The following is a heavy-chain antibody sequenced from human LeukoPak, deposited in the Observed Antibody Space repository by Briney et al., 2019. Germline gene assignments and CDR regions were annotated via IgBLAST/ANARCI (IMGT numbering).Heavy chain of an antibody. CDR1: GFTFDDYS. Sequence: GGSLRLSCAASGFTFDDYSIHWVRQAPGKGLEWVSSINGSGDKTYYADSVKGRFTISRDNSKNTLYLQMNSLRAEDTALYYCAKDRRRDDVLTGSFSDWGQGTLVTVSS. CDR3: AKDRRRDDVLTGSFSD. J-gene: IGHJ4*02. D-gene: IGHD3-9*01. CDR2: INGSGDKT. V-gene: IGHV3-NL1*01.